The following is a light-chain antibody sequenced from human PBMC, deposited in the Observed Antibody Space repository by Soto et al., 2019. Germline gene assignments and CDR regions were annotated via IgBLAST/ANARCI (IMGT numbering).Light chain of an antibody. V-gene: IGLV2-14*01. Sequence: QSALAQPASVSGSPGQSITISCTGTSSDVGGYNYVSWYQQHPGKAPKLMIYDVSNRPSGVSNRFSGSKSGNTASLTTSGLLVGDEAYYYCSSYTGSSTLYVFGTGTKVTVL. CDR3: SSYTGSSTLYV. CDR2: DVS. J-gene: IGLJ1*01. CDR1: SSDVGGYNY.